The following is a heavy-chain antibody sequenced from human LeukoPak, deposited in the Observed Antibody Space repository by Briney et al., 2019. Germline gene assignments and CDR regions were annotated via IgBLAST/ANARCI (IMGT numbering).Heavy chain of an antibody. J-gene: IGHJ4*02. Sequence: ASVKVSCKASNYTFISYGISWVRQAPGQGLEWMGWISAYNGNTNYAQKLQGRVTMTTDTSTSTAYMELRSLRSDDTAVYYCARGVMITFGEVIVPYYFDYWGQGTLVTVSS. V-gene: IGHV1-18*01. D-gene: IGHD3-16*02. CDR2: ISAYNGNT. CDR3: ARGVMITFGEVIVPYYFDY. CDR1: NYTFISYG.